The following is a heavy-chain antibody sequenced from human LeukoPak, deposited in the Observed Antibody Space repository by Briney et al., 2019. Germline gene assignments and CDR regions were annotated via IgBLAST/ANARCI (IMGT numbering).Heavy chain of an antibody. J-gene: IGHJ5*02. CDR2: ISAYNGNT. D-gene: IGHD3-10*01. CDR1: GYTFSSYG. CDR3: SKDSPNGSGTYFNDWPDL. V-gene: IGHV1-18*01. Sequence: GASVKVSCKASGYTFSSYGISWVRQAPGQGLEWMGWISAYNGNTNYRQKLQGRVTMTTDTSTSTAYMDLRSLRSDDTAIYYCSKDSPNGSGTYFNDWPDLWGQGTLVTVSS.